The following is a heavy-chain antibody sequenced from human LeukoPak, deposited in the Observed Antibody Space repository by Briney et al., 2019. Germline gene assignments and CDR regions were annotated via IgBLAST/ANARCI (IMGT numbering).Heavy chain of an antibody. D-gene: IGHD2-2*01. CDR2: ISSSSSTI. V-gene: IGHV3-48*01. J-gene: IGHJ6*02. Sequence: GGSLRLSCAASGFTFSSYSMNWVRQAPGKGLEWVSYISSSSSTIYYADSVKGRFTISRDNAKNSLYLQMNSLRAEDTAVYYCASALPAAGYYYYGMDVWGQGTTVTVSS. CDR3: ASALPAAGYYYYGMDV. CDR1: GFTFSSYS.